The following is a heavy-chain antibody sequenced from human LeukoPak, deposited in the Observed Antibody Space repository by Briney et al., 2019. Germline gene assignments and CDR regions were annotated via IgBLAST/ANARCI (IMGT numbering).Heavy chain of an antibody. Sequence: GGSLRLFCAASGFTFSDYYMSWLRQAPGKGLEWVSYISSSSSYTIYADSVKGRFTISRDNAKNSLYLQMNSLRAEDAAVYYCARVGREDYGDPYYVDYWGQGTLVTVS. V-gene: IGHV3-11*06. J-gene: IGHJ4*02. D-gene: IGHD4-17*01. CDR2: ISSSSSYT. CDR3: ARVGREDYGDPYYVDY. CDR1: GFTFSDYY.